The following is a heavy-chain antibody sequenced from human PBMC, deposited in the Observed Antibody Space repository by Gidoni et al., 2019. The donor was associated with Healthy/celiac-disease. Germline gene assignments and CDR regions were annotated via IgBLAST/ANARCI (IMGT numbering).Heavy chain of an antibody. CDR2: ISGSGGST. D-gene: IGHD2-2*02. V-gene: IGHV3-23*01. CDR1: GFTFSSYA. J-gene: IGHJ3*02. CDR3: AKDGSYCSSTSCYTAIPDAFDI. Sequence: EVQLLESGGGLVQPGGSLRLSCAASGFTFSSYAMSWVRQAPGKGLEWVSAISGSGGSTYYADSVKGRFTISRDNSKNTLYLQMNSLRAEDTAVYYCAKDGSYCSSTSCYTAIPDAFDIWGQGTMVTVSS.